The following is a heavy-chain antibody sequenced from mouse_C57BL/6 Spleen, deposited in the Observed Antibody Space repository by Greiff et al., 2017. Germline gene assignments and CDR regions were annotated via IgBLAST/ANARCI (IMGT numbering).Heavy chain of an antibody. CDR1: GYTFTTYP. Sequence: VKLMESGAELVKPGASVKMSCKASGYTFTTYPIEWMKQNHGQSLEWIGNFHPYNDDTKYNEKFKGKATLTVEKSSSTVYLELSRLTSDDSAVYYCARGEDYDEGFDDWGQGTTLTVSS. CDR3: ARGEDYDEGFDD. J-gene: IGHJ2*01. D-gene: IGHD2-4*01. V-gene: IGHV1-47*01. CDR2: FHPYNDDT.